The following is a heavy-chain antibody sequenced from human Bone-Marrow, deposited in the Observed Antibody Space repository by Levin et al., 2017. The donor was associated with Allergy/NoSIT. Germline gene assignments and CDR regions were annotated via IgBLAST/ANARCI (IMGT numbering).Heavy chain of an antibody. CDR2: ISYDGSNK. CDR3: AKAGGSTREVLGY. D-gene: IGHD2-2*01. CDR1: GFTFSSSG. Sequence: LSLTCAASGFTFSSSGMHWVRQAPGKGLEWVAVISYDGSNKYYADSVKGRFTISRDNSKNTLYLQMNSLRAEDTAVYYCAKAGGSTREVLGYWGQGTLVTVSS. J-gene: IGHJ4*02. V-gene: IGHV3-30*18.